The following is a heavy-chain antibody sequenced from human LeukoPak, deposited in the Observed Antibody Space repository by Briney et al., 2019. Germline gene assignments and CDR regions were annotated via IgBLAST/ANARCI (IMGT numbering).Heavy chain of an antibody. CDR3: ARIFEMSTVVTPEYYYYGMDV. V-gene: IGHV4-59*08. D-gene: IGHD4-23*01. Sequence: SETLSLTCTVSGGSISSYYWSWIRQPPGKGLEWIAYIYYSGGTNYNPSLKSRVTISVDTSKNQFSLKLSSVTAADTAVYYCARIFEMSTVVTPEYYYYGMDVWGQGTTVTVSS. CDR2: IYYSGGT. CDR1: GGSISSYY. J-gene: IGHJ6*02.